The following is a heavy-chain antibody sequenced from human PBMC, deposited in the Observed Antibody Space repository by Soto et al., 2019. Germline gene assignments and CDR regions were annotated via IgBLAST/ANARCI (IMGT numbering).Heavy chain of an antibody. J-gene: IGHJ6*03. V-gene: IGHV4-59*01. CDR1: GGSISSYY. CDR2: IYYSGST. Sequence: PSETLSLTCPVSGGSISSYYWSWIRQPPGKGLEWIGYIYYSGSTNYNPSLKSRVTISVDTSKNQFSLKLSSVTAADTAVYYCARDSHRYSSSSVIHNYYYYYMDVWGKGTTVTVSS. D-gene: IGHD6-6*01. CDR3: ARDSHRYSSSSVIHNYYYYYMDV.